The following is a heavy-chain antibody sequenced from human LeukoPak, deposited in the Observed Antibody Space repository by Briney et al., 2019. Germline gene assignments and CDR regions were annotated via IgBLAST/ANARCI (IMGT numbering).Heavy chain of an antibody. J-gene: IGHJ6*02. D-gene: IGHD5-18*01. CDR3: ARAPYGYFGWDYYYGMDV. V-gene: IGHV4-4*02. CDR1: GGSISSSNW. Sequence: SGTLSLTCAVSGGSISSSNWWSWVRQPPGKGLEWIGEIYHSGSTNYNPSLKSRVTISVDKSKNQFSLKLSSVTAADTAVYYCARAPYGYFGWDYYYGMDVWGQGTTVTVSS. CDR2: IYHSGST.